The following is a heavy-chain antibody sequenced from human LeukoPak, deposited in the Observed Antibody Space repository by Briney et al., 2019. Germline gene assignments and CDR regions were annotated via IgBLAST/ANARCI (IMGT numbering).Heavy chain of an antibody. J-gene: IGHJ4*02. CDR2: ISSDSSYI. V-gene: IGHV3-21*01. D-gene: IGHD3-22*01. CDR3: ASPRGASGYFDC. CDR1: AFSFRSYS. Sequence: PGGSLRLSCAASAFSFRSYSMNWVRQAPGKGLEWVSSISSDSSYIYYADSVKGRFTISRDNAKNSLYLQMNSLRAEDTDVYYCASPRGASGYFDCWGQGTLVTVSS.